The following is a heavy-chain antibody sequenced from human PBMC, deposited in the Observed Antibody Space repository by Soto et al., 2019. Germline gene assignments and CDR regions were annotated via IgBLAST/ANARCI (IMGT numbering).Heavy chain of an antibody. Sequence: QVQLQESGPGLVKPSQTLSLTCTVSGGSISSGDYYWSWIRQPPGKGLEWIGYIYYSGSTYYNPSLKSRVTISVDTSKNQFSLKLSSVTAADTAVYYCARDPLGYCISTSCSRGYYYGMDVWGQGTTVTVSS. J-gene: IGHJ6*02. CDR2: IYYSGST. CDR3: ARDPLGYCISTSCSRGYYYGMDV. CDR1: GGSISSGDYY. D-gene: IGHD2-2*01. V-gene: IGHV4-30-4*01.